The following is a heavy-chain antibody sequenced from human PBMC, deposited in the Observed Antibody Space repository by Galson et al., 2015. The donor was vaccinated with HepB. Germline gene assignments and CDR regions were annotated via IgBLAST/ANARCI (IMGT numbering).Heavy chain of an antibody. D-gene: IGHD1-26*01. Sequence: SLRLSCAASGFTFSSYGMHWVRQAPGKGLEWVAFVRYDGSNKYYADSVEGRFTISRDNSKNTLYLQMNSLRAEDTAVFYCAKDSRSSGSYPDAFDIWGQGTMVTVSS. V-gene: IGHV3-30*02. CDR3: AKDSRSSGSYPDAFDI. CDR1: GFTFSSYG. CDR2: VRYDGSNK. J-gene: IGHJ3*02.